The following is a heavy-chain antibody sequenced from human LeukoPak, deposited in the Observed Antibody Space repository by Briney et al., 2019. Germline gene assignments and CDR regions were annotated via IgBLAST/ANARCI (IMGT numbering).Heavy chain of an antibody. Sequence: GGSLRLSCAASAFTFNGYSMNWVCQAPGKGLEWVSYISPSATTIYYADSVKGRFTISRDNAKNSLYLQMNSLRAEDTAVYYCAREYSSSSGRSFDYWGQGTLVTVSS. D-gene: IGHD6-6*01. J-gene: IGHJ4*02. CDR1: AFTFNGYS. V-gene: IGHV3-48*01. CDR3: AREYSSSSGRSFDY. CDR2: ISPSATTI.